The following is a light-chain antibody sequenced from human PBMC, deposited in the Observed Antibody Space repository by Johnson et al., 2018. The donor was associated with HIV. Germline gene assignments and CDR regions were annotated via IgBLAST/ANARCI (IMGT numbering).Light chain of an antibody. CDR1: SSNIGNNY. J-gene: IGLJ1*01. CDR2: DNN. CDR3: GTWDSSLSAGRYV. V-gene: IGLV1-51*01. Sequence: SVLTQPPSVSAAPGQTVTISCSGSSSNIGNNYVSWYQQVPGTAPKLLIYDNNRRPSGIPDRFSGSKSGTSATLGITGLQTGDEADYYCGTWDSSLSAGRYVFGTGTKVTVL.